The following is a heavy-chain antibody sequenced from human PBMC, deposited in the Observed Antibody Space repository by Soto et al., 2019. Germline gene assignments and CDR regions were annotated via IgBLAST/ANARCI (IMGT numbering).Heavy chain of an antibody. CDR1: GDSIRRMDNY. Sequence: QVQLQESGPGLVKPSQTLSLTCSVSGDSIRRMDNYWTWIRKHPEKGLEWIGNIYFRGNTYYSPSLESRLTISVDTSKNQFSLKLTSVTAADTAVYYCAREGGSYDSGGYLIRGAFDIWGQGTMVTVSS. CDR2: IYFRGNT. J-gene: IGHJ3*02. CDR3: AREGGSYDSGGYLIRGAFDI. V-gene: IGHV4-31*03. D-gene: IGHD3-22*01.